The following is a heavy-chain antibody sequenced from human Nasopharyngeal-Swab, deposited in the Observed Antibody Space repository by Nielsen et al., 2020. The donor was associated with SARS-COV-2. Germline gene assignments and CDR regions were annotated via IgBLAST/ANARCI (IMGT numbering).Heavy chain of an antibody. D-gene: IGHD2-21*02. CDR3: ATGRVVTASSRIFGYFDY. CDR1: GGSISSGDYY. J-gene: IGHJ4*02. CDR2: IYYSGST. Sequence: LRLSCTVSGGSISSGDYYWSWIRQPPGKGLEWIGYIYYSGSTYYNPSLKSRVTISVDTSKNQFSLKLSSVTAADTAVYYCATGRVVTASSRIFGYFDYWGQGTLVTVSS. V-gene: IGHV4-30-4*01.